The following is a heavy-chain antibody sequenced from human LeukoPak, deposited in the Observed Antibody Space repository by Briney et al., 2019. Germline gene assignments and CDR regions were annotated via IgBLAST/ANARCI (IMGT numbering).Heavy chain of an antibody. J-gene: IGHJ4*02. CDR1: GFTFSSYA. CDR3: ARDPGPLGYCSSTSCLNFDY. D-gene: IGHD2-2*01. CDR2: ISYDGSNK. Sequence: PGGSLRLSCAASGFTFSSYAMHWVRQAPGKGLEWVAVISYDGSNKYYADSVKGRFTISRDNSKNTLYLQMNSLRAEDTAVYYCARDPGPLGYCSSTSCLNFDYWGQGTLVTVSS. V-gene: IGHV3-30-3*01.